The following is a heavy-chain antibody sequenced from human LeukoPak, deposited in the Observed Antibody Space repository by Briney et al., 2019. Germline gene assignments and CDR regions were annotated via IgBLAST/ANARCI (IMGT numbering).Heavy chain of an antibody. CDR3: GRDANGNYVGAFDF. J-gene: IGHJ3*01. D-gene: IGHD4-17*01. CDR1: GFTFSSYA. CDR2: VGGSGDVT. V-gene: IGHV3-23*01. Sequence: GGSLRLSCVGSGFTFSSYALTWVRQAPGKGLEGVSSVGGSGDVTFYADSVKGRFSMSRDNSKHTLYLQMDSLRAEDTALYYCGRDANGNYVGAFDFWGQGTLVTVSS.